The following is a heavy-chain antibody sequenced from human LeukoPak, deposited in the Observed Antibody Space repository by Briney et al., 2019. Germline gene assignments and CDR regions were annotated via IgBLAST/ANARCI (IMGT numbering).Heavy chain of an antibody. V-gene: IGHV3-23*01. Sequence: GGSLRLSCAASGFTFSNYAMTWVRQAPGKGLKWVSTISGTGGGTFYADSVKGRFTISRDNSKNTLHLQMNSLRAEDTAVYYCAKGISIYSYFDNWGQGTLVTVSS. J-gene: IGHJ4*02. CDR3: AKGISIYSYFDN. CDR2: ISGTGGGT. D-gene: IGHD3-16*02. CDR1: GFTFSNYA.